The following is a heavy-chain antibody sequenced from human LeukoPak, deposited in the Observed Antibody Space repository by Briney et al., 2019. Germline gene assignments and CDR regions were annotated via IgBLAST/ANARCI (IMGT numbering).Heavy chain of an antibody. D-gene: IGHD2-15*01. V-gene: IGHV3-23*01. J-gene: IGHJ4*02. CDR2: ISGSGGST. Sequence: PGRSLTLSCAASGFTFSSYAMSWVRHAPGKGLEWVSAISGSGGSTYYADSVKGQFTSSKDNTKNTLYLKMNSLRAEDTAVYYCAKDRGGGGYYFDYWGQGTLVTVSS. CDR3: AKDRGGGGYYFDY. CDR1: GFTFSSYA.